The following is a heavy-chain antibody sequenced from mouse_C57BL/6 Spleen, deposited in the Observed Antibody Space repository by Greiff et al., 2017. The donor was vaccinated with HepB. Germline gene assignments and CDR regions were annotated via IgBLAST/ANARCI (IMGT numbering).Heavy chain of an antibody. CDR2: IYPGSGNT. CDR1: GYTFTDYY. CDR3: ARCYYDDDVAMDY. Sequence: QVHVKQSGAELVRPGASVKLSCKASGYTFTDYYINWVKQRPGQGLEWIARIYPGSGNTYYNEKFKGKATLTAEKSSSTAYMQLSSLTSEDSAVYFCARCYYDDDVAMDYWGQGTSVTVSS. D-gene: IGHD2-4*01. V-gene: IGHV1-76*01. J-gene: IGHJ4*01.